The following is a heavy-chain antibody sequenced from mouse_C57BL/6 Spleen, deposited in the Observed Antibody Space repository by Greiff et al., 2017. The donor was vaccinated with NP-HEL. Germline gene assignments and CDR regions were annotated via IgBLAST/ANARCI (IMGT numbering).Heavy chain of an antibody. CDR1: GYTFTGYW. V-gene: IGHV1-9*01. CDR3: ARKSPGTTVVADWYFDV. D-gene: IGHD1-1*01. CDR2: ILPGSGST. J-gene: IGHJ1*03. Sequence: QVQLQQSGAELMKPGASVKLSCKATGYTFTGYWIEWVKQRPGHGLEWIGEILPGSGSTNYNEKFKGKATFTADTSSNTAYMQLSSLTTEDSAIYYCARKSPGTTVVADWYFDVWGTGTTVTVSS.